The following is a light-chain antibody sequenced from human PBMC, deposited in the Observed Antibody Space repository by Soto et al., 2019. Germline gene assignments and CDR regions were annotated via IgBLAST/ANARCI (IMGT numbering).Light chain of an antibody. V-gene: IGKV1-27*01. CDR3: QKYHSAPDW. J-gene: IGKJ1*01. CDR2: AAS. CDR1: QGISNY. Sequence: DIQMTQSPSSLSATIGDRVTITCRASQGISNYLAWYQQKPGKVPKLLIYAASTLQSGVPSRFSGSGSGTDFTLTISSLQPEDVATNYCQKYHSAPDWFGQGTKVEIK.